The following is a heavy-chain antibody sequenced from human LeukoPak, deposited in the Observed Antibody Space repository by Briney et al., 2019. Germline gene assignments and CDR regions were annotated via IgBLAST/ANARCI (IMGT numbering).Heavy chain of an antibody. Sequence: GGSLRLSCAASGFTFSSYEMNWDRQAPGKGLEWVSYISSSGSTTYYADSVKGRFTISRDNAKNSLYLQMNSLRAEDTAVYYCARDRGYSYGLQGGWFDPWGQGTLVTVSS. V-gene: IGHV3-48*03. CDR1: GFTFSSYE. CDR2: ISSSGSTT. CDR3: ARDRGYSYGLQGGWFDP. J-gene: IGHJ5*02. D-gene: IGHD5-18*01.